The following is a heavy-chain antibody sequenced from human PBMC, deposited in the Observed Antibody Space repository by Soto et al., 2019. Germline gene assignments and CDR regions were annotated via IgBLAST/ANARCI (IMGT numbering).Heavy chain of an antibody. CDR1: GGSISSGGYY. Sequence: LSLTCTVSGGSISSGGYYWSWIRQHPGKGLEWIGYIYYSGSTYYNPSLKSRVTISVDTSKNQFSLKLSSVTAADTAVYYCARAGKYYYDSSGRSPIDIWGQGTMVTVSS. D-gene: IGHD3-22*01. CDR3: ARAGKYYYDSSGRSPIDI. J-gene: IGHJ3*02. CDR2: IYYSGST. V-gene: IGHV4-31*03.